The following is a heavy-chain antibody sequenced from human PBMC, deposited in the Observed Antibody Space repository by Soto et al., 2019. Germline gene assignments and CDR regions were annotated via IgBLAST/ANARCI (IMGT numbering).Heavy chain of an antibody. V-gene: IGHV1-8*01. J-gene: IGHJ5*02. CDR3: ARERSAAGTGWFEP. D-gene: IGHD6-13*01. CDR1: GYTFTSYD. Sequence: QVQLVQSGAEGKKPGASVKVSCKASGYTFTSYDINWVRQATGQGLEWMGWMNPNSGNTGYAQKFQGRVTMTRNTSISTAYMDLSSLRSEDTAVYYCARERSAAGTGWFEPWGQGTLVTVSS. CDR2: MNPNSGNT.